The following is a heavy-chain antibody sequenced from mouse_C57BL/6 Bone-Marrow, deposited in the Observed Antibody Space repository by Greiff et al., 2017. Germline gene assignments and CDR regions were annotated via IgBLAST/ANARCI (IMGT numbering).Heavy chain of an antibody. CDR1: GYTFTSYW. CDR2: IDPSDSYT. V-gene: IGHV1-50*01. D-gene: IGHD2-4*01. J-gene: IGHJ1*03. Sequence: QVQLQQPGAELVKPGASVKLSCKASGYTFTSYWMQWVKQRPGQGLEWIGEIDPSDSYTNYNQKFKGKATLTVDTSSSTAYMQLSSLTSEDSAVYYCARDDSWCFDVWGTGNAVTVSS. CDR3: ARDDSWCFDV.